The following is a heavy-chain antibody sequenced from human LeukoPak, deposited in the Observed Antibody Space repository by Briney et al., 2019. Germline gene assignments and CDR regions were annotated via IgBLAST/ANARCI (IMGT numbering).Heavy chain of an antibody. J-gene: IGHJ6*02. CDR1: GYTFTSYY. CDR2: INPSGGST. D-gene: IGHD6-6*01. V-gene: IGHV1-46*01. Sequence: GASVKVSCKASGYTFTSYYMHWVRQAPGQGLEWMGIINPSGGSTSYAQKFQGRVTMTRDTSTSTVYMELSSLRSEDTAVYYCARDTSIAARRPYGGYYGMDVWGQGTTVTVSS. CDR3: ARDTSIAARRPYGGYYGMDV.